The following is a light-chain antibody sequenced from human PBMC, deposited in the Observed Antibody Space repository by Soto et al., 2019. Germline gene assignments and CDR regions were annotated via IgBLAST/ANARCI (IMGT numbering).Light chain of an antibody. CDR3: QQRVSGPWT. J-gene: IGKJ1*01. CDR2: ETS. V-gene: IGKV3-11*01. Sequence: EIVLTQSPATLSLSPGDGATLSCRASQSVAEYLVWYQQKPGQSPRLLIYETSERASGVPARFSGSGSGTDFTLTISSLEPEDFASYYCQQRVSGPWTFGQGTRVEF. CDR1: QSVAEY.